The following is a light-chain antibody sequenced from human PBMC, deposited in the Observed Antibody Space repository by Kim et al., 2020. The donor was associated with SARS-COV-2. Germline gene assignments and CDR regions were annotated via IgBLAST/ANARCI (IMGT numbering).Light chain of an antibody. CDR2: DAF. CDR1: QSVSNS. V-gene: IGKV3-11*01. Sequence: EIVLTQSPATLSLSPGERATLSCRASQSVSNSIAWYQQKPGQAPRLLIYDAFYRATGIPARFSGSGSGTDFTLTITSLEPEDFAVYYCQQHGNWPPITFGPGTKVDIK. J-gene: IGKJ3*01. CDR3: QQHGNWPPIT.